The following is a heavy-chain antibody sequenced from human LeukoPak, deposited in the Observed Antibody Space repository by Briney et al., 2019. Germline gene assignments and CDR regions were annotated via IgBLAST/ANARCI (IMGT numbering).Heavy chain of an antibody. J-gene: IGHJ6*02. CDR2: MNPNSGNT. CDR1: GYTFTSYD. D-gene: IGHD3-3*01. V-gene: IGHV1-8*01. CDR3: ARAIAVDKAYYDFWRGRMDV. Sequence: EASVKVSFKASGYTFTSYDINRVPQAPGQGRGWVGWMNPNSGNTGYAQKYQGGVTMTRNASISTAYMELSSLRSEDADVYYCARAIAVDKAYYDFWRGRMDVWGQGTTVTVSS.